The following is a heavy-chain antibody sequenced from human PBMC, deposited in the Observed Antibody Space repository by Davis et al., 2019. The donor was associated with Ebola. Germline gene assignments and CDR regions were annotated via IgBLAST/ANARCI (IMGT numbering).Heavy chain of an antibody. J-gene: IGHJ4*02. CDR3: ARRNYYYENF. V-gene: IGHV4-39*01. Sequence: SETLSPTCTVPGASISRTTNYYWAWIRQSPGKGLEWIGSIYYNGNTYYSPSLRSRVTMSVDSSKNQFSLELSSVTAADTAIYYCARRNYYYENFWGQGILVTVSS. CDR1: GASISRTTNYY. D-gene: IGHD3-22*01. CDR2: IYYNGNT.